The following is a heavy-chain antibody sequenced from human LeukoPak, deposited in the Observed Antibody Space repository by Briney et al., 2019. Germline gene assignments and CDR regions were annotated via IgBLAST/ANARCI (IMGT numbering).Heavy chain of an antibody. Sequence: GASVKVSCKASGYTFTSYDINWVRQATGQGLEWMGWMNPNSGNTGYAQKFQGRVTMTRNTSISTAYMELSSLRSEDTAVYYCATPTYDSSGYYYMAFDYWGQGTPVTVSS. CDR3: ATPTYDSSGYYYMAFDY. V-gene: IGHV1-8*02. CDR1: GYTFTSYD. D-gene: IGHD3-22*01. J-gene: IGHJ4*02. CDR2: MNPNSGNT.